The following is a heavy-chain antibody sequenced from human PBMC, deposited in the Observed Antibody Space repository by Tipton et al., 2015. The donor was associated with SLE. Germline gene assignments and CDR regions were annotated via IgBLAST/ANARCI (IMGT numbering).Heavy chain of an antibody. D-gene: IGHD4-17*01. J-gene: IGHJ2*01. Sequence: LRLSCTVSGGSISSSSYYWGWIRQPPGKGLEWIGSIYYSGSTYYNPSLKSRITISVDKSKNQFSLKLSSVTAADTAVYYCARGDDYGDFWYFDLWGRGTLVTVSS. CDR2: IYYSGST. CDR3: ARGDDYGDFWYFDL. V-gene: IGHV4-39*07. CDR1: GGSISSSSYY.